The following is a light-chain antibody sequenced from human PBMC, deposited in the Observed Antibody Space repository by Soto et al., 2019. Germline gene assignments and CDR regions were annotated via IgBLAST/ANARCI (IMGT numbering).Light chain of an antibody. CDR1: GSDVGGYNY. CDR2: EVI. CDR3: LSFTSSFTYI. Sequence: QSVLTQPASVSGSPGQSITISCPGTGSDVGGYNYVSWYQHHPGKAPKLMIYEVINRPEGVSIRFSGSKFVSTASLPIFWLQAEDEADYYCLSFTSSFTYIFGTGTK. V-gene: IGLV2-14*01. J-gene: IGLJ1*01.